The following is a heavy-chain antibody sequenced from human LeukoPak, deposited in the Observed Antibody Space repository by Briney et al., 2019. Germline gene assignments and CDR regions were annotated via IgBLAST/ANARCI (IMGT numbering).Heavy chain of an antibody. CDR2: INPNSLIP. CDR3: ARVKPVPTVSFDP. J-gene: IGHJ5*02. D-gene: IGHD4-17*01. Sequence: ASVKVSCKASGYTLSDYDINWVRQAPGQGLEYMGWINPNSLIPGYARKFRGRVTLTMDTSIRTAYMELSGLTYDDTVIYYCARVKPVPTVSFDPWGQGTLVTVSS. CDR1: GYTLSDYD. V-gene: IGHV1-8*01.